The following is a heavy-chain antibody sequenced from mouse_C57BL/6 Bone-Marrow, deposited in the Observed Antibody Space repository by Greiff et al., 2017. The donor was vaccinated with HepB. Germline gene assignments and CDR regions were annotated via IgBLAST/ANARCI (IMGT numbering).Heavy chain of an antibody. CDR2: IDPSDSYT. V-gene: IGHV1-59*01. CDR1: GYTFTSYW. Sequence: VQLQQPGAELVRPGTSVKLSCKASGYTFTSYWMHWVKQRPGQGLEWIGVIDPSDSYTNYNQKFKGKATLTVDTSSSTAYMQLSSLTSKDSAVYYCARFNYWGQGTLVTVSA. CDR3: ARFNY. J-gene: IGHJ3*01.